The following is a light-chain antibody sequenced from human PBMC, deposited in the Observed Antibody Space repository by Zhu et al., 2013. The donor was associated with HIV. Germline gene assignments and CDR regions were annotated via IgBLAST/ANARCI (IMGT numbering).Light chain of an antibody. V-gene: IGKV3-20*01. J-gene: IGKJ2*01. CDR2: DAS. Sequence: EIVLTQSPATLSVSPGERATLSCRASQSVTTNLAWYQQRPGQAPRVIIYDASSRATGIPDRFSGSGSGTDFTLTISRLEPEDCGVYYCQQYATSPLFGQGTKLQIK. CDR1: QSVTTN. CDR3: QQYATSPL.